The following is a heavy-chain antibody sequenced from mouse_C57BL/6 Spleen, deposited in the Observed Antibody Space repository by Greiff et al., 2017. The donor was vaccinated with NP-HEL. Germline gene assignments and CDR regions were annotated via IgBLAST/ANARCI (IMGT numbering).Heavy chain of an antibody. D-gene: IGHD2-12*01. CDR1: GYTFTSYW. Sequence: QVQLQQPGAELVKPGASVKVSCKASGYTFTSYWMHWVKQRPGQGLEWIGRIHPSDSDTNYNQKFKGKATLTVDKSSSTAYMQLSSLTSEDSAVYYCEIGKYDGRYYAMDYWGQGTSVTVSS. CDR3: EIGKYDGRYYAMDY. V-gene: IGHV1-74*01. J-gene: IGHJ4*01. CDR2: IHPSDSDT.